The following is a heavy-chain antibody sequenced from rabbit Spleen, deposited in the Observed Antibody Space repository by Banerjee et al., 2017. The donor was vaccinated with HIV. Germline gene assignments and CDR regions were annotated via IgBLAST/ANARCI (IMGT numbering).Heavy chain of an antibody. CDR3: ARGSWSYGYFGVAVGTAFDP. CDR1: GVSLNDKDV. J-gene: IGHJ2*01. CDR2: IDPVFGIT. D-gene: IGHD6-1*01. Sequence: QSLEESGGGLVKPGGTLTLTCKASGVSLNDKDVMCWVRQAPGKGLEWIGYIDPVFGITYYANWVNGRFSISRENAQNTVFLQMTSLTAADTATYFCARGSWSYGYFGVAVGTAFDPWGPGTLVTVS. V-gene: IGHV1S43*01.